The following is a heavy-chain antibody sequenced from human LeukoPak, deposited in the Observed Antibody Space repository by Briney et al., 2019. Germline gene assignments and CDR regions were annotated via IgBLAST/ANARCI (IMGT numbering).Heavy chain of an antibody. CDR2: ISYDGSNK. J-gene: IGHJ4*02. CDR1: GFTFSSYG. D-gene: IGHD2-21*02. V-gene: IGHV3-30*18. CDR3: ANQPLPPYYFDY. Sequence: GGSLRLSCAASGFTFSSYGMHWVRQAPGKGLEWVAVISYDGSNKYYADSVKGRFTISRDNSKNTLYLQMNSLRAEDTAVYYCANQPLPPYYFDYWGQGTLVTVS.